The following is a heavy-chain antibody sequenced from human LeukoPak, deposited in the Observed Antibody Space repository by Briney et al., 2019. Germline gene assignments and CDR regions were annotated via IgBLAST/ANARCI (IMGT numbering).Heavy chain of an antibody. Sequence: GGSLRLSCAASGFIFTRHAMTWVRQAPGKGLEWVSAISGSGGSTYYADSVKGRFTISRDNSKNTLYLQMNSLRAEDTAVYYCAKDPGSSPYNWFDPWGQGTLVTVSS. J-gene: IGHJ5*02. CDR2: ISGSGGST. CDR1: GFIFTRHA. D-gene: IGHD3-10*01. V-gene: IGHV3-23*01. CDR3: AKDPGSSPYNWFDP.